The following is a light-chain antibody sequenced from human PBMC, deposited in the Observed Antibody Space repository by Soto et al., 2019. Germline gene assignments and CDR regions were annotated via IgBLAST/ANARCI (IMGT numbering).Light chain of an antibody. CDR3: QQANSFPPT. J-gene: IGKJ5*01. CDR1: QTISSS. V-gene: IGKV1-12*01. Sequence: DIQMTQSPSSVSASVGDRVTISCRASQTISSSLAWYQQKPGQAPKLLIYAASKLQIGVPARFRGSGSATDFTLTISSLQPEDFATYYCQQANSFPPTLGQGTRLDIK. CDR2: AAS.